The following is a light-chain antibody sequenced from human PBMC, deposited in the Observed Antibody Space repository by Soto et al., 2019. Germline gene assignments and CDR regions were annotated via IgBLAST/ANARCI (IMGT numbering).Light chain of an antibody. V-gene: IGLV2-11*01. CDR1: SNDVGAYNF. Sequence: QSALTQPRSVSGSPGQSVTISCTGTSNDVGAYNFVSWYQQPPGKAPKLMIYDVTKRPSGVPDRFSGSKSDNTASLTISGLQAEDEADYSCCSYAGIYTVLFGGGTQLTVL. CDR2: DVT. CDR3: CSYAGIYTVL. J-gene: IGLJ2*01.